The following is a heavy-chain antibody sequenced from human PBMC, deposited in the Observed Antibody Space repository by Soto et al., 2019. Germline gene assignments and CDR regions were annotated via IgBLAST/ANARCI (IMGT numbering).Heavy chain of an antibody. Sequence: QVQLVESGGGVVQPGRSLRLSCAASGFTFSTFGMHWVRQAPGKGLEWVAAISYDGSNKYYADSVKGRFTSSRDNSKNTLYLHMNGLRAEDTAVYYCGSAVRRAGGWDFDYLGQGALVTVSS. CDR1: GFTFSTFG. V-gene: IGHV3-30*03. D-gene: IGHD1-26*01. CDR3: GSAVRRAGGWDFDY. J-gene: IGHJ4*02. CDR2: ISYDGSNK.